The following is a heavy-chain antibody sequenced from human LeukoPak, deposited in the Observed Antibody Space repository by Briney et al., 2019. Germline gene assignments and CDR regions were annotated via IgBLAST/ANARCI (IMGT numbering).Heavy chain of an antibody. Sequence: GGSLRLSCAASGFTFITYSMNWVRQAPGKWLEWVSYIDTEGSTTSYADSVKGRFTISRDNAKNTLYLQMNSLRAEDTAVYYCAREGNVMITFGGVTYFDYWGQGTLVTVSS. J-gene: IGHJ4*02. CDR2: IDTEGSTT. CDR1: GFTFITYS. CDR3: AREGNVMITFGGVTYFDY. D-gene: IGHD3-16*01. V-gene: IGHV3-48*04.